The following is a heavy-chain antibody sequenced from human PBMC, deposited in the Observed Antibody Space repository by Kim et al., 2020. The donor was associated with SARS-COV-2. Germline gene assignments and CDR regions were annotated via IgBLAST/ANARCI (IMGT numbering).Heavy chain of an antibody. CDR1: GITVSRNY. V-gene: IGHV3-66*01. Sequence: GGSLRLSCAASGITVSRNYMTWVRQAPGKGLEWVSVFYSGGSTFYADSVKGRCTISRNSSKNTLYLQMNSLRAEDTAVYYCGGGFNYGWFDHWGQGALVTVSS. CDR2: FYSGGST. J-gene: IGHJ5*02. D-gene: IGHD5-18*01. CDR3: GGGFNYGWFDH.